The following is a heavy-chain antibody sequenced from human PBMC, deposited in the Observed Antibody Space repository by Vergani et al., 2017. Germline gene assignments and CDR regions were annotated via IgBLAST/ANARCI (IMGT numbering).Heavy chain of an antibody. J-gene: IGHJ4*02. D-gene: IGHD3-9*01. CDR1: GGSITSSSYY. Sequence: QLHLQESGPGLVKPSETLSLTCTVSGGSITSSSYYRGWIRQPPGKGLEWIGNIYHSGGAYYNPSLKGRVTISVDTSKNQFSLEVTPVTAADTAIYFCARTDSFILRYFHWALWGQGTLVTVSS. CDR3: ARTDSFILRYFHWAL. CDR2: IYHSGGA. V-gene: IGHV4-39*01.